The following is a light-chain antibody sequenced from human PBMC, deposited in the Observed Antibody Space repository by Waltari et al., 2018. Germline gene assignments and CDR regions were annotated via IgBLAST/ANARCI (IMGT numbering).Light chain of an antibody. CDR1: QDISNY. Sequence: DIQMTQSPSSLSASVGYRVTITCQASQDISNYLNGYQQNPGKAPKLLIYDASNLETGVPSRFSGSGSGTDFTFTITSLQPEDIATYYCQQYDNLPLTFGGGTKVEI. CDR3: QQYDNLPLT. V-gene: IGKV1-33*01. CDR2: DAS. J-gene: IGKJ4*01.